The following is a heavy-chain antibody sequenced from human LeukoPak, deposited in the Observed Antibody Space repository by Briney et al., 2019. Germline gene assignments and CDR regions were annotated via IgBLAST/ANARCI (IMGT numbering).Heavy chain of an antibody. CDR2: ISYDGSNK. J-gene: IGHJ4*02. Sequence: GGSLRLSCTASGFTFSSYGMHWVRQAPGKGLEWVAVISYDGSNKYYADSVKGRFTISRDNSKNTLYLQMNSLRAEDTAVYYCAKGGGYHDYWGQGTLVTVSS. V-gene: IGHV3-30*18. D-gene: IGHD5-12*01. CDR1: GFTFSSYG. CDR3: AKGGGYHDY.